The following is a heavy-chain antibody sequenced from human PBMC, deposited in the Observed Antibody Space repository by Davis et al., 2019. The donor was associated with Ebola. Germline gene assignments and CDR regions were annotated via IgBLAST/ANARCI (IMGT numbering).Heavy chain of an antibody. V-gene: IGHV3-15*01. D-gene: IGHD5-24*01. Sequence: GESLKISCAASGFTFSNAWMSWVRQAPGKGLEWVGRIKSKTDGGTTDYAAPVKGRFTISRDDSKNTLYLQMNSLKTEDTAVYYCTSSRDGYNYRDYWGQGTLVTVSS. CDR1: GFTFSNAW. CDR3: TSSRDGYNYRDY. J-gene: IGHJ4*02. CDR2: IKSKTDGGTT.